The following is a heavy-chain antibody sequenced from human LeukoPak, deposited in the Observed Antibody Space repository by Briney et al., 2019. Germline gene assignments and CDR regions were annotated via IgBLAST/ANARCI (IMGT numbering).Heavy chain of an antibody. CDR3: ARENYGDYVEAFDI. V-gene: IGHV3-21*01. Sequence: PGRSLRLSCAASGFTFSTYGIHWVRQAPGKGLEWVSCIGSSSSSKYYAESVKGRFTISRDNAKNSLYLQMNSLRAEDTAVYYCARENYGDYVEAFDIWGQGTMVTVSS. CDR2: IGSSSSSK. D-gene: IGHD4-17*01. J-gene: IGHJ3*02. CDR1: GFTFSTYG.